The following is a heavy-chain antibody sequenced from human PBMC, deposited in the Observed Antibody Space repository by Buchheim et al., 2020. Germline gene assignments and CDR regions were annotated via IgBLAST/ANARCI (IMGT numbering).Heavy chain of an antibody. V-gene: IGHV3-7*01. CDR2: IKQDGSEK. J-gene: IGHJ6*02. Sequence: EVQLVESGGGSVQPGGSLRLSCAASGFTFSSYWMSWVRQAPGKGLEWVANIKQDGSEKYYVDSVKGRFTISRDNAKNSLYLQMNSLRAEDTAVYYCARDYGDYVGYYYYYYGMDVWGQGTT. CDR1: GFTFSSYW. D-gene: IGHD4-17*01. CDR3: ARDYGDYVGYYYYYYGMDV.